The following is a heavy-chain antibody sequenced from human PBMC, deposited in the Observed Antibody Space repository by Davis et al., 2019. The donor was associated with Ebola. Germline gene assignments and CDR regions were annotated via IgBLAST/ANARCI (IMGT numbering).Heavy chain of an antibody. CDR1: GYTFTSYY. Sequence: ASVKVSCKASGYTFTSYYMHWVRQAPGQGLEWMGIINPSGGSTSYAQKFQGRVTMTRNTSISTAYMELSSLKSEDTAVYYCARGGGGMDVWGQGTTVTVSS. CDR3: ARGGGGMDV. V-gene: IGHV1-46*01. CDR2: INPSGGST. J-gene: IGHJ6*02.